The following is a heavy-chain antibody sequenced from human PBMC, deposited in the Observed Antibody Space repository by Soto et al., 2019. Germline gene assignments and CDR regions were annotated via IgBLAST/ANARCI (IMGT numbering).Heavy chain of an antibody. CDR2: ISGSGGNT. CDR1: RFTFSTYA. D-gene: IGHD3-10*01. V-gene: IGHV3-23*01. CDR3: AKSAMVRGGGWFDP. Sequence: EVQLLESGGGLVQPGGSLRLSCAASRFTFSTYAMSWVRQAPGKGLEWVSDISGSGGNTYYADSVKGRFTISRDNSKNTLYLQMNSLRAEDTAVYYCAKSAMVRGGGWFDPWGRGTLVTVSS. J-gene: IGHJ5*02.